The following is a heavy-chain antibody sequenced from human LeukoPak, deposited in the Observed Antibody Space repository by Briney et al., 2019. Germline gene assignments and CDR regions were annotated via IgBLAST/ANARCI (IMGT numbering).Heavy chain of an antibody. CDR2: ISASGGST. V-gene: IGHV3-23*01. CDR3: AKVASEWLVLY. D-gene: IGHD6-19*01. Sequence: GGSLRLSCAASGFTFNTYGMSWVRQAPGKGLEWVSGISASGGSTYYADSVKGRFTISRDNSKNTLYLQMNSLRAEDTAVYYCAKVASEWLVLYWGQGTLVTVSS. J-gene: IGHJ4*02. CDR1: GFTFNTYG.